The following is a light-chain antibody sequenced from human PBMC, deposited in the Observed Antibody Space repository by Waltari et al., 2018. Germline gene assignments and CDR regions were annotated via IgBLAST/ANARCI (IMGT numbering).Light chain of an antibody. CDR3: QSYDSSNWV. Sequence: NFMLTQPHSVSESPGKTVSISCTRSSGSIASNYVQWYQQRPGSAPTTVIYEDNQRPSGVPDRFSGSIDGPSNSASLTISGLKTEDEADYYCQSYDSSNWVFGGGTKLTVL. CDR1: SGSIASNY. CDR2: EDN. J-gene: IGLJ3*02. V-gene: IGLV6-57*04.